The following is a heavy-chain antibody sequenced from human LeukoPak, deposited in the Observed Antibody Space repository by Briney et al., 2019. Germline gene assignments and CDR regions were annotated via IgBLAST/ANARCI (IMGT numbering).Heavy chain of an antibody. CDR1: GGSISSHY. Sequence: SETLSLTCTVSGGSISSHYWSWIRQLPGKGLEWIGYIYYSGSTNYNPSLKSRVTISVDTSKNQFSLKLSSVTAADTAVYYCARGVAIAAAGTGNWFDPWGQGTLVTVSS. J-gene: IGHJ5*02. CDR2: IYYSGST. D-gene: IGHD6-13*01. CDR3: ARGVAIAAAGTGNWFDP. V-gene: IGHV4-59*11.